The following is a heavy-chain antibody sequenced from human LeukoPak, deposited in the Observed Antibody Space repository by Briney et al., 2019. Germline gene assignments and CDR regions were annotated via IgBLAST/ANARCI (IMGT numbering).Heavy chain of an antibody. J-gene: IGHJ6*04. CDR1: GYTFTSYG. CDR3: ARDPGFDVVVPAAMNYYYYYGMDV. CDR2: ISAYNGNT. D-gene: IGHD2-2*01. V-gene: IGHV1-18*04. Sequence: ASVKVSCKASGYTFTSYGISWVRQAPGQGLEWMGWISAYNGNTNYAQKLQGRVTMTTDTSTSTAYMELRSLRSDDTAVYYCARDPGFDVVVPAAMNYYYYYGMDVWGKGATATVSS.